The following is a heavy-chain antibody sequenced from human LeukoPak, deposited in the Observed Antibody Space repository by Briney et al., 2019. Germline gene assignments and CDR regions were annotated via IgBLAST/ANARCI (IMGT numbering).Heavy chain of an antibody. Sequence: GGSLRLSCAASGFTFDDYAMHWVRQAPGKGLEWVSGISWNSGSIGYADSVKGRFTISRDNSKNTLYLQMNSLRVEDTAVYYCARVSSMLRGPLVIYYFDFWGQGTLVTVSS. V-gene: IGHV3-9*01. D-gene: IGHD3-10*01. CDR1: GFTFDDYA. J-gene: IGHJ4*02. CDR2: ISWNSGSI. CDR3: ARVSSMLRGPLVIYYFDF.